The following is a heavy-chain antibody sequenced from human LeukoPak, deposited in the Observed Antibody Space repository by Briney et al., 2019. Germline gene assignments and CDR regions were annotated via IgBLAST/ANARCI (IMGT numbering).Heavy chain of an antibody. CDR2: ISGSGSST. CDR3: ANGRYSYGFLSY. J-gene: IGHJ4*02. D-gene: IGHD5-18*01. Sequence: PGGSLRLSCAASGFTFSSYAMSWVRQAPGKGLEWVSAISGSGSSTYYADSVKGWFTISRDNSKNTLYLQMNSLRAEDTAVYYCANGRYSYGFLSYWGQGTLVTVSS. V-gene: IGHV3-23*01. CDR1: GFTFSSYA.